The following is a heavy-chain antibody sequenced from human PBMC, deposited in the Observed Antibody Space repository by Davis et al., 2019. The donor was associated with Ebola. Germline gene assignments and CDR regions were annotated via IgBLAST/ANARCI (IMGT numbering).Heavy chain of an antibody. J-gene: IGHJ4*02. Sequence: ASVKVSCKASGYTFIAYYVHWVRQAPGQGLEWMGWISPNSGATNYAQKFQDRVTMTRDTSISTAYMELSRLRYEDTAVYYCASGAEWLVSGYWGQGTLVTVSS. D-gene: IGHD6-19*01. CDR1: GYTFIAYY. CDR2: ISPNSGAT. V-gene: IGHV1-2*02. CDR3: ASGAEWLVSGY.